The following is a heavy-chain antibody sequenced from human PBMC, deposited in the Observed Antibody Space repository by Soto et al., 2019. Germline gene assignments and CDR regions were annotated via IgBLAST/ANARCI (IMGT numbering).Heavy chain of an antibody. CDR3: AKDRKYSYSPSLDH. D-gene: IGHD3-10*01. CDR2: ISGSGGST. V-gene: IGHV3-23*01. Sequence: GGSLRLSCAASGFTFSSYSMSWVRQAPGKGLEWVSAISGSGGSTYYTDSVKGRFTISRDNFKNTLYLQMNVVRGEDTARYYCAKDRKYSYSPSLDHCGQGTLVTVS. J-gene: IGHJ4*02. CDR1: GFTFSSYS.